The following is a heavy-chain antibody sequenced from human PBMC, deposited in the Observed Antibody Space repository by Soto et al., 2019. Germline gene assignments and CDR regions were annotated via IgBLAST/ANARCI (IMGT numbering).Heavy chain of an antibody. CDR2: INHSGST. CDR1: GGSFSGYY. Sequence: SETLSLTCAVYGGSFSGYYWSWIRQPPGKGLEWIGEINHSGSTNYNPSLKSRVTISVDTSKNQFSLKLSSVTAADTAVYYCGIAAAGTENWFDPWGQGTRVTVSS. V-gene: IGHV4-34*01. J-gene: IGHJ5*02. CDR3: GIAAAGTENWFDP. D-gene: IGHD6-13*01.